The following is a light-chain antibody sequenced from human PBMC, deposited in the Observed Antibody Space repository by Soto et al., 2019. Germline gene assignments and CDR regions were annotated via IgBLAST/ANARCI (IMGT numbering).Light chain of an antibody. J-gene: IGKJ3*01. CDR1: ESVSSN. CDR3: QQYNNRPPFT. Sequence: EIVMTQSPATLSVSPGERATLSCRASESVSSNLAWYQQKPGQAPRLLIYGASARATGIPSRFSGSGSGTEFTLTISSLQSEDFAVYYCQQYNNRPPFTFGSGTKVDIK. V-gene: IGKV3-15*01. CDR2: GAS.